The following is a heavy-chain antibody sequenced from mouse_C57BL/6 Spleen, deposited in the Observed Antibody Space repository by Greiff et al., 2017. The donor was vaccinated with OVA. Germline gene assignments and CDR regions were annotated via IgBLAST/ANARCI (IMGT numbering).Heavy chain of an antibody. CDR3: TRYYDY. CDR1: GYTFTDYE. CDR2: IDPETGGT. V-gene: IGHV1-15*01. J-gene: IGHJ2*01. D-gene: IGHD1-1*01. Sequence: VQVVESGAELVRPGASVTLSCKASGYTFTDYEMHWVKQTPVHGLEWIGAIDPETGGTAYNQKFKGKAILTADKSSSTAYMELRSLTSEDSAVYYCTRYYDYWGQGTTLTGSS.